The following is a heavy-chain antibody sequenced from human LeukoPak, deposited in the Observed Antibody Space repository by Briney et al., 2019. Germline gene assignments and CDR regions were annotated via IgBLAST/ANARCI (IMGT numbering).Heavy chain of an antibody. CDR1: GFIFRDYW. Sequence: GGSLRLSCAASGFIFRDYWMNWVRQVPGKGLEWVANSNEVGTKEDYLDCVWGGFTISRDNTNNPLYLQMNRLRAEDTAVYYCATTGHSYGYDIDYWGQGTLVTVSS. J-gene: IGHJ4*02. CDR2: SNEVGTKE. D-gene: IGHD5-18*01. CDR3: ATTGHSYGYDIDY. V-gene: IGHV3-7*01.